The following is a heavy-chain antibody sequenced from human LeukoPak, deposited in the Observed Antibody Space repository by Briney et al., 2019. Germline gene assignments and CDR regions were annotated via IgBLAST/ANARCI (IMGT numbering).Heavy chain of an antibody. CDR3: ARDMVGDYVF. Sequence: GGSLRLSCAASGFTFSSYSMNWVRQAPGKGLEWVSSISSSSHIYYADSVKGRFTISRDNAKNSLYLQMNSLRAEDTAVYYCARDMVGDYVFWGQGTLVTVSS. CDR1: GFTFSSYS. CDR2: ISSSSHI. V-gene: IGHV3-21*01. J-gene: IGHJ4*02. D-gene: IGHD4-17*01.